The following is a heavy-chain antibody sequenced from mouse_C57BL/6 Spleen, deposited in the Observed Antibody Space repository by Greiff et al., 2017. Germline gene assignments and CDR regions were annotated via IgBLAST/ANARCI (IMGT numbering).Heavy chain of an antibody. CDR3: ASTREGPYDFDY. CDR2: ISSGGSYT. J-gene: IGHJ2*01. V-gene: IGHV5-6*01. Sequence: ELHLVESGGDLVKPGGSLKLSCAASGFTFSSYGMSWVRQTPDKRLEWVATISSGGSYTYYPDSVKGRFTITRDNAKNTLYLQMSSLKSEDTAMYDCASTREGPYDFDYWGQGTTLTVSS. D-gene: IGHD2-14*01. CDR1: GFTFSSYG.